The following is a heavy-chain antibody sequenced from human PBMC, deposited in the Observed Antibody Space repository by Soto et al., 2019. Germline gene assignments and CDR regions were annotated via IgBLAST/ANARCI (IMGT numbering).Heavy chain of an antibody. Sequence: QITLKESGPTLVKPTQTLTLTCTFSGFSLSSTRMAVGWIRQPPGKALEWLALIYCDDDKRYSPFLKSRLTSTEDTSKNQVVLTLANMDAVDTARYYCAHIVVAGLGYYFDYWGQGTLVTVSS. CDR1: GFSLSSTRMA. D-gene: IGHD6-19*01. V-gene: IGHV2-5*02. CDR2: IYCDDDK. CDR3: AHIVVAGLGYYFDY. J-gene: IGHJ4*02.